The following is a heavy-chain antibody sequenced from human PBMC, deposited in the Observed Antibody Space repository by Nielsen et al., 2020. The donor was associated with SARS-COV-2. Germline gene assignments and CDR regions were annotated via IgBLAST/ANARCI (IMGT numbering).Heavy chain of an antibody. CDR1: GFTFSSYE. CDR2: ISSSGSTI. Sequence: GESLKISCAASGFTFSSYEMNWVRQAPGKGLEWVSYISSSGSTIYYADSVKGRFTISRDNAKNSLYLQMNSLRAEDTAVYYCARDYYYDSSRPFYYYYGMDVWGQGTTVTVSS. D-gene: IGHD3-22*01. V-gene: IGHV3-48*03. CDR3: ARDYYYDSSRPFYYYYGMDV. J-gene: IGHJ6*02.